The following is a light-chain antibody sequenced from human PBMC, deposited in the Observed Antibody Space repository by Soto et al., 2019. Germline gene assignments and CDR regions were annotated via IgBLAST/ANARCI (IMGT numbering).Light chain of an antibody. CDR3: LQYGSSSGWT. CDR2: GAS. V-gene: IGKV3-20*01. CDR1: QSFSINF. Sequence: EVVLTQSPGTLSLSPGERATLSCRASQSFSINFLAWYQHKPGQAPRLLIHGASTRATGIPDRFSGSGSGTDSTLTISRLEPEDSAVYYCLQYGSSSGWTFGQGTRVEIK. J-gene: IGKJ1*01.